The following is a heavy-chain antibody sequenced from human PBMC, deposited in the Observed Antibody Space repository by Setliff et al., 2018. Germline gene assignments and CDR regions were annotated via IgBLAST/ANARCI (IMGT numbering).Heavy chain of an antibody. Sequence: WASVKVSCKASGYTFTDYGVTWVRQAPGQGLEWVGWISPYTGNAYYAPKFQGRVSLTTDTSTTTAYMDLRSLRPGDTAIYFCSRLVRFCTRTSCQRLSGDDYWGQGTLVTVSS. CDR2: ISPYTGNA. CDR3: SRLVRFCTRTSCQRLSGDDY. J-gene: IGHJ4*02. D-gene: IGHD2-2*01. CDR1: GYTFTDYG. V-gene: IGHV1-18*01.